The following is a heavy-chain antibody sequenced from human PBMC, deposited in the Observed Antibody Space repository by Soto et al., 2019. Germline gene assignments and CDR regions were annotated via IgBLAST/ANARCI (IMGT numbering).Heavy chain of an antibody. CDR1: GYNFANFW. J-gene: IGHJ3*02. D-gene: IGHD2-8*02. CDR2: IFPGDSDT. Sequence: GESLKISCKGSGYNFANFWIGWVRQMPVKGLEWMGMIFPGDSDTKNSPSLEGQITMSVDKSDSSAYLQWRSLKASDTAIYYCAAGYSTGLDAFDIWGQGTMVTVSS. CDR3: AAGYSTGLDAFDI. V-gene: IGHV5-51*01.